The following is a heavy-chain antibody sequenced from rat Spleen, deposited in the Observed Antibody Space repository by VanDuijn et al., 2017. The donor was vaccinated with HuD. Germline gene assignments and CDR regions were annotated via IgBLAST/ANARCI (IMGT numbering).Heavy chain of an antibody. CDR3: TRGYDSSYIFDY. Sequence: EVQLVESGGGLVQPGRSLKLSCAASGFTFSDYNMAWVRQAPKKGLEWVATITYDGSSTYYRDSVKGRFTISRDNANSTLYQQMDSLRSEDTATYYCTRGYDSSYIFDYWGQGVMVTVSS. CDR2: ITYDGSST. V-gene: IGHV5-7*01. J-gene: IGHJ2*01. D-gene: IGHD1-2*01. CDR1: GFTFSDYN.